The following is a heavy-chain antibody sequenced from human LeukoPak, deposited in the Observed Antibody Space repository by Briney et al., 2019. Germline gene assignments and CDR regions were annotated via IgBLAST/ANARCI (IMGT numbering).Heavy chain of an antibody. CDR2: MNPNSGNT. V-gene: IGHV1-8*01. D-gene: IGHD2-8*01. Sequence: GASVKVSCKASGYTFTSYDINWVRQATGQGLEWLGWMNPNSGNTGYAQKFQGRVTMTRYTSISTAYMELRSLRSDDTAVYYCAGSLGYCTSNVCYLKYWGQGTLVTVSS. J-gene: IGHJ4*02. CDR1: GYTFTSYD. CDR3: AGSLGYCTSNVCYLKY.